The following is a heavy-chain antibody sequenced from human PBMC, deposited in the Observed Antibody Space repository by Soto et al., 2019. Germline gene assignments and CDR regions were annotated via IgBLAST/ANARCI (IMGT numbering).Heavy chain of an antibody. D-gene: IGHD3-3*01. CDR3: ASGGGVGVAGSAAFDM. Sequence: QLHLVQSGAVVKKPGASVTVSCSASGYPVTAYYMHWVRQAPGRGLEWMGGINPATGAAKYTQTFQGRVTLPRDPSTNTVIMELSGLTSQDTAVFYCASGGGVGVAGSAAFDMWGQGTLVTVSS. CDR2: INPATGAA. CDR1: GYPVTAYY. J-gene: IGHJ3*02. V-gene: IGHV1-2*02.